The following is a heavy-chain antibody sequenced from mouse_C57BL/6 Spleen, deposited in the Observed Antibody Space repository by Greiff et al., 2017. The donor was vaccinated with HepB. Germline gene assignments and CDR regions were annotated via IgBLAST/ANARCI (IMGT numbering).Heavy chain of an antibody. D-gene: IGHD1-1*01. Sequence: EVQLQESGPGLVKPSQSLSLTCSVTGYSITSGYYWNWIRQFPGNKLEWMGYISYDGSNNYNPSLKNRISITRDTSKNQFFLKLNSVTTEDTATYYCARELSSYVNFDVWGTGTTVTVSS. V-gene: IGHV3-6*01. J-gene: IGHJ1*03. CDR2: ISYDGSN. CDR1: GYSITSGYY. CDR3: ARELSSYVNFDV.